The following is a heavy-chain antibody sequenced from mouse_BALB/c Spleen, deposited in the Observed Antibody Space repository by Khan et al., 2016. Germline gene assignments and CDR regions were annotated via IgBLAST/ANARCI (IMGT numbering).Heavy chain of an antibody. Sequence: QVQLKQSGAELARPGASVKLSCKASGYTFTSYWMQWVKQRPGQGLEWIGAIYPGDGETRYTQTFKGKATLTADKSSSTAYMQLSSLASEDSAVYYCASYYGSSYDYFDYWGQGTTLTVSS. V-gene: IGHV1-87*01. D-gene: IGHD1-1*01. CDR1: GYTFTSYW. CDR2: IYPGDGET. CDR3: ASYYGSSYDYFDY. J-gene: IGHJ2*01.